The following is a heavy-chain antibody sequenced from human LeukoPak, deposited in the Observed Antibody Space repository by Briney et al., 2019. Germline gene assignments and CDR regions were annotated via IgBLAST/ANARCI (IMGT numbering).Heavy chain of an antibody. CDR1: GYTFTGYY. V-gene: IGHV1-2*02. CDR3: AREIAARTDFDY. J-gene: IGHJ4*02. CDR2: INPNSGGT. Sequence: ASVKVSCKASGYTFTGYYMHWVRQAPGQGLEWMGWINPNSGGTNYAQKFQGRVTMTRDTSISTVYMELSRLRSDDTAVYYCAREIAARTDFDYWGQGTLVTVSS. D-gene: IGHD6-6*01.